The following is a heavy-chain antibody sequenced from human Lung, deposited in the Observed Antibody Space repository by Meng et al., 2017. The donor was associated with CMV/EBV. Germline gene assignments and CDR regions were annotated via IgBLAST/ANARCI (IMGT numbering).Heavy chain of an antibody. CDR1: GYTFTDYY. CDR3: ARKAGVNGGGFDR. CDR2: INLKSGGS. Sequence: ASVKVSXKASGYTFTDYYMHWVRQAPGQGLEWMGLINLKSGGSHSAQKFQGRVTMTRDTSISTAYLELSRLKSDDTAVYFCARKAGVNGGGFDRWGQGTLVTVSS. D-gene: IGHD3-10*01. J-gene: IGHJ4*02. V-gene: IGHV1-2*02.